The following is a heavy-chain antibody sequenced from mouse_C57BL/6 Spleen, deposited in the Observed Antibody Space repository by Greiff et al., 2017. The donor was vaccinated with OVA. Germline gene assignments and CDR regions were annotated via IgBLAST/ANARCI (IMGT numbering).Heavy chain of an antibody. Sequence: EVKLVESGGDLVKPGGSLKLSCAASGFTFSSYGMSWVRQTPDKRLEWVATISSGGSYTYYPDSVKGRFTISRDNAQNTLYLQMSSLKSEDTAMYYCARRGVGPYYFDYWGQGTTLTVSS. J-gene: IGHJ2*01. V-gene: IGHV5-6*02. CDR3: ARRGVGPYYFDY. CDR1: GFTFSSYG. D-gene: IGHD4-1*01. CDR2: ISSGGSYT.